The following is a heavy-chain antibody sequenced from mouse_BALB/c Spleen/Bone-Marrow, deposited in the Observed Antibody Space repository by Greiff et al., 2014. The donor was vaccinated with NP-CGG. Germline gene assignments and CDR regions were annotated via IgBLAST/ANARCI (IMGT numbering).Heavy chain of an antibody. CDR1: GYSFTSYY. J-gene: IGHJ1*01. D-gene: IGHD1-1*01. V-gene: IGHV1-66*01. Sequence: VQLQQSGPELVKPGASVEISCKASGYSFTSYYIHWVKQRPGQGLEWIGWIFPGSGNTKYNEKFKGKATLTADTSSSTAYMQLSSLTSEDSAVYFCARIHYGSSYGYFDVWGAGTTVTVSS. CDR2: IFPGSGNT. CDR3: ARIHYGSSYGYFDV.